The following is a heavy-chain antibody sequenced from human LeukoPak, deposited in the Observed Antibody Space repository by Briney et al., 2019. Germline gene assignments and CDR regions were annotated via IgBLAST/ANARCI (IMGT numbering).Heavy chain of an antibody. CDR3: ARGRGRDSSGFPMDV. Sequence: SETLSLTCAVYGVSFSGYYWSWIRQPPGKGLEWIGEINHSGSTNYNPSLKSRVTISVDTSKNQFSLKLSSVTAADTAVYYCARGRGRDSSGFPMDVWGQGTTVTVSS. J-gene: IGHJ6*02. CDR2: INHSGST. V-gene: IGHV4-34*01. D-gene: IGHD6-19*01. CDR1: GVSFSGYY.